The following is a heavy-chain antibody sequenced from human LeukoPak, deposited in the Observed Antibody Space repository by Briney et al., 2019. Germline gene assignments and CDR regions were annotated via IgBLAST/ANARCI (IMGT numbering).Heavy chain of an antibody. J-gene: IGHJ4*02. CDR3: ARGHRYCTNGVCHNDY. V-gene: IGHV1-24*01. Sequence: ASVKVSCKVSGYTLTELSMHWVRQAPGKGLEWMGGFDPEDGETIYAQKFQGRVTMTEDTSTDTAYMELSSLRSEDTAVYYCARGHRYCTNGVCHNDYWGQGTLVTVSS. CDR2: FDPEDGET. CDR1: GYTLTELS. D-gene: IGHD2-8*01.